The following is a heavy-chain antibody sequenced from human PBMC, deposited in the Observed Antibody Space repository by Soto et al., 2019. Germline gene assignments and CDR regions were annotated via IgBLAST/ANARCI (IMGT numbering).Heavy chain of an antibody. D-gene: IGHD3-10*01. V-gene: IGHV4-31*03. J-gene: IGHJ5*02. CDR3: ARTSRGGAGKFDP. CDR2: IYYSGPT. Sequence: QVQLQESGPGLVKPSQTLSLTCTVSGDSISRGAYFWSWIRQHPVKGLEWIGYIYYSGPTYYNPSLKSRVTISVDTSKNHFSLRLSSVTAADTAVYYCARTSRGGAGKFDPWGQGTLVTVSS. CDR1: GDSISRGAYF.